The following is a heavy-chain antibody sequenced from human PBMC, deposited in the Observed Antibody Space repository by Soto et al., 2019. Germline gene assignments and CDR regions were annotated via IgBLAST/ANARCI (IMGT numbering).Heavy chain of an antibody. CDR2: ISSSSSYI. V-gene: IGHV3-21*01. J-gene: IGHJ4*02. Sequence: PGGSLRLSCAASGFTFSSYSMNWVRQAPGKGLEWVSSISSSSSYIYYADSVKGRFTISRDNAKNSLYLQMNSLRAEDTAVYYCAREDLWFGEFDYWGQGTLVTVSS. D-gene: IGHD3-10*01. CDR3: AREDLWFGEFDY. CDR1: GFTFSSYS.